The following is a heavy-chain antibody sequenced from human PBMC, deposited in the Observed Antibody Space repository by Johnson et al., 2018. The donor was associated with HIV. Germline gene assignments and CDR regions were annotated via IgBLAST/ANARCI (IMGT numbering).Heavy chain of an antibody. J-gene: IGHJ3*02. CDR2: IYSDGST. CDR1: GFTVSSNY. V-gene: IGHV3-66*01. D-gene: IGHD3-22*01. CDR3: ARDAPNFFDSSGVRDDAFDI. Sequence: MQLVESGGGLVQPGGSLRLSCAASGFTVSSNYMSWVRQAPGKGLEWVSVIYSDGSTYYADSVQVRFTLPRDNSQNTLYLQMNSLRAEDTAVYFCARDAPNFFDSSGVRDDAFDIWGPGTMVTVSS.